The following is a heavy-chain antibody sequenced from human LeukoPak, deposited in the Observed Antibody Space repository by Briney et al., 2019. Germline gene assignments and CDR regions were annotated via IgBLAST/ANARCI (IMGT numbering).Heavy chain of an antibody. D-gene: IGHD6-13*01. CDR3: ARGSRYSSSWFY. Sequence: PGGSLRPSCAASGFTFSSYWMSWVRQAPGKGLEWVANIKQDGSEKYYADSVKGRFTISRDNAKNSLYLQMNSLRAEDTAVYYCARGSRYSSSWFYWGQGTLVTVSS. CDR1: GFTFSSYW. V-gene: IGHV3-7*01. CDR2: IKQDGSEK. J-gene: IGHJ4*02.